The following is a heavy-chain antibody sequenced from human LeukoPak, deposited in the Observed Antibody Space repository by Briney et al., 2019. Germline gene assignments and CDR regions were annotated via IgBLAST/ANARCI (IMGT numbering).Heavy chain of an antibody. V-gene: IGHV4-4*07. CDR1: GGSISSYY. D-gene: IGHD2-2*01. CDR3: AREGSEPSIVVVPAAMGDNWFDP. CDR2: IYTSGST. Sequence: SETLSLTCTVSGGSISSYYWSWIRQPAGKGLEWIGRIYTSGSTNYNPSLKSRVTMSVDTSKNQFSLKLSSVTAADTAVYYCAREGSEPSIVVVPAAMGDNWFDPWGQGTLVTVSS. J-gene: IGHJ5*02.